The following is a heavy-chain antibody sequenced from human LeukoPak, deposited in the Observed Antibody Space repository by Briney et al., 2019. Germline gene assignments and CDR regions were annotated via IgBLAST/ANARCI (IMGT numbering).Heavy chain of an antibody. CDR3: ARDSPYGTVGY. Sequence: GGSLRLSCAASGFTFSNYNMNWVRQAPGKGLEWFLSICSSSCYIYYTDSVKGLFTISRDSTKNSLYLQTNSLRAEDTAVYYCARDSPYGTVGYWGQGTLVTVP. J-gene: IGHJ4*02. V-gene: IGHV3-21*01. CDR1: GFTFSNYN. D-gene: IGHD4-17*01. CDR2: ICSSSCYI.